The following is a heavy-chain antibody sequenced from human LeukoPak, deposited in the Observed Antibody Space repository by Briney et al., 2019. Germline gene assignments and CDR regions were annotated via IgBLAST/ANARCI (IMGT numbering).Heavy chain of an antibody. D-gene: IGHD3-22*01. CDR3: ARLRPNSSGYYLVAFDI. Sequence: ASVKVSCKASGYTFTGYYMHWVRQAPGQGLEWMGRINPNSGGTNCAQKFQGRVTMTRDTSISTAYMELSRLRSDDTAVYYCARLRPNSSGYYLVAFDIWGQGTMVTVSS. J-gene: IGHJ3*02. CDR2: INPNSGGT. CDR1: GYTFTGYY. V-gene: IGHV1-2*06.